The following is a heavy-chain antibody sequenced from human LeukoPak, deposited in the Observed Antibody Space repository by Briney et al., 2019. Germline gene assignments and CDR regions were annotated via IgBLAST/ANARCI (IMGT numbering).Heavy chain of an antibody. Sequence: SETLSLSCTVSGGSISSYYWSWIRQPPGKGLEWIGYIYYSGSTNCNPSLKSRVTISVDTSKNQFSLKLSSVTAADTAVYYCARDTMVRGVINANSFDPWGQGTLVTVSS. CDR2: IYYSGST. CDR3: ARDTMVRGVINANSFDP. CDR1: GGSISSYY. V-gene: IGHV4-59*01. J-gene: IGHJ5*02. D-gene: IGHD3-10*01.